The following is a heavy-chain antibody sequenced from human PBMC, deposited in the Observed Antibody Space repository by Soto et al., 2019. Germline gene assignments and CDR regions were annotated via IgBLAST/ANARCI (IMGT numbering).Heavy chain of an antibody. J-gene: IGHJ6*02. Sequence: SETLSLTCTVSGGSISSYYWSWIRQPPGKGLEWIGYIYYSGSTNYNPSLKSRVTISVDTSKNQFSLKLSSVTAADTAVYYCAREDAGKRGHYYGMDVWGQGTTVTVSS. CDR2: IYYSGST. CDR3: AREDAGKRGHYYGMDV. D-gene: IGHD3-10*01. CDR1: GGSISSYY. V-gene: IGHV4-59*01.